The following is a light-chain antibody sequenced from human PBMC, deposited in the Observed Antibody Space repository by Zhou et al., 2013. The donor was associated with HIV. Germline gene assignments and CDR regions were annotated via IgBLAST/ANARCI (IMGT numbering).Light chain of an antibody. CDR2: GAS. J-gene: IGKJ1*01. CDR3: QHYNYWPPWT. CDR1: QSIGNN. V-gene: IGKV3-15*01. Sequence: EIVMTQSPATLSVSPGERVTLSCRASQSIGNNLAWYQQKPGQAPRLLISGASTRATGIPVRFSGSGSGTEFTLTISSMQSEDFAVYYCQHYNYWPPWTFGQGTEVEIK.